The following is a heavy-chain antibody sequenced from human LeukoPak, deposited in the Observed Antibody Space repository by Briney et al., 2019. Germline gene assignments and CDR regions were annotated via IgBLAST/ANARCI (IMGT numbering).Heavy chain of an antibody. J-gene: IGHJ4*02. V-gene: IGHV1-2*02. CDR1: GYTFTDYY. D-gene: IGHD4-17*01. CDR3: ARAIGYGDYWGEDFDY. CDR2: INPNSGGT. Sequence: ASVKVSCKASGYTFTDYYAYWVRQASGQGLEWMGWINPNSGGTNYAQKFQGRVTMTRDTSISTAYMELSRLRSDDTAVYYCARAIGYGDYWGEDFDYWGQGTLVTVSS.